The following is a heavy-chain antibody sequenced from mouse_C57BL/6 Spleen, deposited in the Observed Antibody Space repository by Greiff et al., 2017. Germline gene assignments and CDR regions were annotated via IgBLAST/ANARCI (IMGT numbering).Heavy chain of an antibody. V-gene: IGHV1-52*01. CDR3: ARSGYYVYFDV. CDR2: IDPSVSET. J-gene: IGHJ1*03. D-gene: IGHD2-3*01. CDR1: GYTFPCYW. Sequence: QVQLQQPGAELVRPGSSVKLSCKASGYTFPCYWMHWLTQRPIQGLVWIGNIDPSVSETLYNQKFKDKATLTVDRSACKAYIQLSSLTSEVCAVSYCARSGYYVYFDVWGTGTTLTVAS.